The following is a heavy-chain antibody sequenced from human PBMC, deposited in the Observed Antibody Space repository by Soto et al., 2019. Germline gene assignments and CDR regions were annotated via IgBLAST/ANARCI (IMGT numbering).Heavy chain of an antibody. CDR3: ARVAVAGTRVDY. Sequence: QVQLQESGPGLVKPSGTLSLTCAVSGGFISSSNWWSWVRQPPGKGLEWIGEIYHSGSTNYNPHPQSRVTISVDTSKIQFSLKLSSVTAADTAVYYCARVAVAGTRVDYWGQGTLVTVSS. CDR1: GGFISSSNW. V-gene: IGHV4-4*02. J-gene: IGHJ4*02. CDR2: IYHSGST. D-gene: IGHD6-19*01.